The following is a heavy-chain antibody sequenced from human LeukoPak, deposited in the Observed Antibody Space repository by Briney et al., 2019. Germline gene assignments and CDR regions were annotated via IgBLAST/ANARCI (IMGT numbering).Heavy chain of an antibody. Sequence: RASVKVSCKASGGTFSSYAISWVRQAPGQGLEWMGGIIPIFGTANYAQKFQGRVTITTDESTSTAYMELSSLRSEDTAVYYCARDDFWSDYGYYFDYWGQGTLVTVSS. J-gene: IGHJ4*02. V-gene: IGHV1-69*05. D-gene: IGHD3-3*01. CDR3: ARDDFWSDYGYYFDY. CDR1: GGTFSSYA. CDR2: IIPIFGTA.